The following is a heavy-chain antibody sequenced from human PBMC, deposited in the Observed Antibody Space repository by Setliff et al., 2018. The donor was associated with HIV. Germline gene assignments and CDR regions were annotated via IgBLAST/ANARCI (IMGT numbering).Heavy chain of an antibody. D-gene: IGHD1-26*01. CDR1: GYTFTTYY. CDR3: ARDHMSVGAWVGATGRGLFQH. CDR2: INPSSTST. J-gene: IGHJ1*01. V-gene: IGHV1-46*01. Sequence: ASVKVSCKASGYTFTTYYIHWVRQAPGQGLEWMGIINPSSTSTNYARRFQGRVTMTRDTSTSTVYMELSSLRSEDTAVYYCARDHMSVGAWVGATGRGLFQHWGQGTLVTVSS.